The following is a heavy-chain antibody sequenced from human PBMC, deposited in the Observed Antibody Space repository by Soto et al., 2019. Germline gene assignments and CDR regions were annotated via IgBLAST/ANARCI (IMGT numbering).Heavy chain of an antibody. V-gene: IGHV1-69*01. Sequence: QVQLVQSGAEVKKPGSSVKVSCKASGGTFSSYAISWVRQAPGQGLEWMVGIIPIFGTANYAQKFQGRVTITADESTSTAYMELSSLRSEDTAVYYCARDGSGGSGSLYDLDYWGQGTLVTVSS. CDR2: IIPIFGTA. CDR1: GGTFSSYA. CDR3: ARDGSGGSGSLYDLDY. J-gene: IGHJ4*02. D-gene: IGHD3-10*01.